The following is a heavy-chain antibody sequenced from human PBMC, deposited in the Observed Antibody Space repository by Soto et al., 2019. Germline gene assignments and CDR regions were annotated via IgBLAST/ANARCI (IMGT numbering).Heavy chain of an antibody. CDR2: IYTSGST. CDR1: GDSISTYY. CDR3: ATHYGGNYGPGFDN. V-gene: IGHV4-59*01. J-gene: IGHJ4*02. D-gene: IGHD3-10*01. Sequence: QVQLQESGPGLVKPSETLSLTCTVSGDSISTYYWSWIRQSPGEGLEWIGYIYTSGSTDYNPSLTSRVTVSVDTSKNQFSLKLNSVTAADTAVYYCATHYGGNYGPGFDNWGQGTLVTVSS.